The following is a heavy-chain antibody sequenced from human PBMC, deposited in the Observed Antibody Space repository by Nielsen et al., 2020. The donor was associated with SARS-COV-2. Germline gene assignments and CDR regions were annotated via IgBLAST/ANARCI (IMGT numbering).Heavy chain of an antibody. CDR1: GGSFSGYS. V-gene: IGHV4-34*01. D-gene: IGHD3-22*01. J-gene: IGHJ6*02. CDR2: INHSGTT. CDR3: AGEPRGYYYDTSGVNGEYFFGMDV. Sequence: SETLSLTCAVYGGSFSGYSWTWIRQPPGKGLEWIGGINHSGTTTYNPSLKSRVTISLDTSKNQFSLRLSSTTAADTAVYYCAGEPRGYYYDTSGVNGEYFFGMDVWGQGTTVTVSS.